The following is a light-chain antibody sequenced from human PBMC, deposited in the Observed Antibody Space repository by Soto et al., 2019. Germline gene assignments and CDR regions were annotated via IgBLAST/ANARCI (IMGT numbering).Light chain of an antibody. Sequence: QSVLTQPASVSGSPGQSITISCTGTSSDVGSYNLVSWYQQHPGKAPKLMIYEGSKRPSGVSNCFPGSKSGNTASLTISGLQAEDEADYYCCSYAGTIYVFGTGTKVTVL. CDR1: SSDVGSYNL. CDR2: EGS. V-gene: IGLV2-23*01. J-gene: IGLJ1*01. CDR3: CSYAGTIYV.